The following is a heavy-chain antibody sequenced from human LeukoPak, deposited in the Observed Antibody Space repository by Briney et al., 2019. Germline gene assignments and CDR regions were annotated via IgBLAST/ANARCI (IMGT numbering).Heavy chain of an antibody. CDR3: AKDPYDTRYFDY. CDR2: LSGSGGDT. Sequence: GGSLRLSCAASGFTFSRNAMSWVRQAPGKGLEWVSSLSGSGGDTYYADSVKGRFTISRDNSKSTVYLQMNSLRAEDTAVYYCAKDPYDTRYFDYWGQGTLVTVSS. J-gene: IGHJ4*02. D-gene: IGHD3-9*01. V-gene: IGHV3-23*01. CDR1: GFTFSRNA.